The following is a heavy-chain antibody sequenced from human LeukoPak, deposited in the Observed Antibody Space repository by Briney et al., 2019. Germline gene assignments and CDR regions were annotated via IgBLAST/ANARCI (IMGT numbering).Heavy chain of an antibody. V-gene: IGHV3-48*02. Sequence: PGGSLRLSCAASGFTFSSYEMNWVRQAPGKGLEWVSYITHDTSRKYYADSVKGRFTISRDNAKNSLYLQMNTLRDEDTAVYYCARDRDYSFDYWGQGTLVTVSS. CDR1: GFTFSSYE. CDR2: ITHDTSRK. J-gene: IGHJ4*02. CDR3: ARDRDYSFDY.